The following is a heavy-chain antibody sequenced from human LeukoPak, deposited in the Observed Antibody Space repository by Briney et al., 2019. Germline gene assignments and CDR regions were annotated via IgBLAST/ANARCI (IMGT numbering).Heavy chain of an antibody. CDR2: ISSDGSNT. Sequence: GGSLRLSCAVSGFTFSSYWMDWVRQAPGRGLVWVSRISSDGSNTAYANSVKGRFTISRDNAKNTMYLQMSSLRAEDTAVYYCAKRGDGGAWYDSWGQGTLVIVSS. CDR1: GFTFSSYW. D-gene: IGHD5-24*01. V-gene: IGHV3-74*01. CDR3: AKRGDGGAWYDS. J-gene: IGHJ5*01.